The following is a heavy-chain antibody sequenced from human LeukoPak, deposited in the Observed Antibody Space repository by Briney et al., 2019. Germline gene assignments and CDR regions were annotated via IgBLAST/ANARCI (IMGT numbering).Heavy chain of an antibody. V-gene: IGHV3-30*18. J-gene: IGHJ4*02. D-gene: IGHD1-26*01. CDR2: ISYDGSNK. Sequence: GGPLRLSCAASGFTFSSYAMHWVRQAPGKGLEWVAVISYDGSNKYYADSVKGRFTIYRDNSKNTLYLQMNSLRAEDTAVYYCAKSRQWELLWGLFDYWGQGTLVTVSS. CDR3: AKSRQWELLWGLFDY. CDR1: GFTFSSYA.